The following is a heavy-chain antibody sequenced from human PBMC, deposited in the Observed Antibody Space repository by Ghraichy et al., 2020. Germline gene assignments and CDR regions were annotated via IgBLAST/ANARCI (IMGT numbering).Heavy chain of an antibody. CDR3: AKDSYLNWGIDAFDI. CDR1: GFTFSSYA. J-gene: IGHJ3*02. CDR2: ISGRGVST. D-gene: IGHD7-27*01. Sequence: GGSLRLSCAASGFTFSSYAMSWVRQAPGKGLEWVSAISGRGVSTDYADSVKGRFTISRDNSKNTLYLQMNSLRAEDTAVYYCAKDSYLNWGIDAFDIWGQGTMVTVSS. V-gene: IGHV3-23*01.